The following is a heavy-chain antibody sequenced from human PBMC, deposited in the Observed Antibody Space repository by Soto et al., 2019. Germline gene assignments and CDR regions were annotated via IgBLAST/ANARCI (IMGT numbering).Heavy chain of an antibody. Sequence: GASVKVSCTASGYSFTIYGISWVRQAPGQGLEWMGWISAYNGNKKYAQKLQGRVTMTTDTSTSTAYMELRSLRSGDTAVYYCARDLGQQLVDYWGQGTLVTVSS. V-gene: IGHV1-18*01. CDR1: GYSFTIYG. CDR3: ARDLGQQLVDY. CDR2: ISAYNGNK. D-gene: IGHD6-13*01. J-gene: IGHJ4*02.